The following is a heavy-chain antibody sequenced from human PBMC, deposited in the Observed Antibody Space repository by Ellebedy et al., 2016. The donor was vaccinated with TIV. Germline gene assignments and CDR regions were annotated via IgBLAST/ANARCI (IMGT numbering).Heavy chain of an antibody. D-gene: IGHD6-13*01. V-gene: IGHV3-23*01. J-gene: IGHJ4*02. CDR1: GFTFSTYA. CDR3: AKRRDSGYSSNWYFFDD. Sequence: GESLKISXAASGFTFSTYAMGWVRQAPGKGLEFVSTISGRADRAFYADSVKGRFIISRDNSNNTLYLQMDSLRAEDTAIYYCAKRRDSGYSSNWYFFDDWGQGTLVTVSS. CDR2: ISGRADRA.